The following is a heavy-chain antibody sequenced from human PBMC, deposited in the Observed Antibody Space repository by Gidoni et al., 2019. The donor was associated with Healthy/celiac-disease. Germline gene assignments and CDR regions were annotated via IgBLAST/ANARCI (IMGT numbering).Heavy chain of an antibody. D-gene: IGHD2-8*01. CDR2: MNPNSSNT. V-gene: IGHV1-8*01. Sequence: QVQLVQSGAEVKKPGASVKVSSKASGYTFTSYDINWVRQATGQGLEWMGCMNPNSSNTVYAQKFQCRVTMTRNTSISTAYMELSSLISEDTAVYYCARGYGMLPYYYYGMDVWGQGTTVTVSS. CDR1: GYTFTSYD. J-gene: IGHJ6*02. CDR3: ARGYGMLPYYYYGMDV.